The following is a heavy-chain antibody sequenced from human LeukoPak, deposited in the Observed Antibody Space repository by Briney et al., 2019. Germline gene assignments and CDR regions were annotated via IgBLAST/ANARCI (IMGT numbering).Heavy chain of an antibody. CDR2: IYYSGST. Sequence: PSETLSLTCTVYGGSVSSYYWSWIRQPPGKGLEWIGYIYYSGSTNYNPSLKSRVTISVDTSKNQFSLKLSSVTAADTAVYYCAISYDSSGYYYGAFDIWGQGTMVTVSS. J-gene: IGHJ3*02. CDR1: GGSVSSYY. D-gene: IGHD3-22*01. CDR3: AISYDSSGYYYGAFDI. V-gene: IGHV4-59*08.